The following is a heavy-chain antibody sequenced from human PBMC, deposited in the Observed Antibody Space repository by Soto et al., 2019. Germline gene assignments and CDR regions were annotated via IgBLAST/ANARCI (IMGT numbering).Heavy chain of an antibody. CDR1: GYTFTSYG. CDR2: ISAYNGNT. J-gene: IGHJ1*01. V-gene: IGHV1-18*01. CDR3: ARAPAGGYCSSTSCDAEYFQH. D-gene: IGHD2-2*01. Sequence: RASVKVSCKASGYTFTSYGISWVRQAPGQGLEWMGWISAYNGNTNYAQKLQGRVTMTTDTSTSTAYMELRSLRSDDTAVYYCARAPAGGYCSSTSCDAEYFQHWGQGTLVTVSS.